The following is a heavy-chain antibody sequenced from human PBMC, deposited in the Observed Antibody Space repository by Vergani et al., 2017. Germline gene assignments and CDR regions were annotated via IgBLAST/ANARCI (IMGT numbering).Heavy chain of an antibody. CDR3: RWDGYNAFDI. CDR1: GFTFDDYT. V-gene: IGHV3-43*01. Sequence: EVQLVESGGVVVQPGGSLRLSCAASGFTFDDYTMHWVRQAPGKGLEWVSSISSSSSYIYYADSVKGRFTISRDNAKNSLFLQMNSLRAEDTALYYCRWDGYNAFDIWGQGTMVTVSS. J-gene: IGHJ3*02. D-gene: IGHD5-24*01. CDR2: ISSSSSYI.